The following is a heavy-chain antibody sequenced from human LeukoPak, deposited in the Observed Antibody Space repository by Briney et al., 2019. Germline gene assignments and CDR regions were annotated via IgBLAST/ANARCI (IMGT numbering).Heavy chain of an antibody. D-gene: IGHD3-10*01. CDR3: ARRIHYNTDWGVGWFDP. CDR2: LYWDDDK. V-gene: IGHV2-5*02. J-gene: IGHJ5*02. Sequence: ASGPTLGKPPQTLTPTCTLSGVSLSNSAGGGGGVPQPPGEGLGGPAPLYWDDDKRYSPSLKSRLTITKDTSKNQVVLTMTNMDPVDTATYYCARRIHYNTDWGVGWFDPWGQGTLVTVSS. CDR1: GVSLSNSAGG.